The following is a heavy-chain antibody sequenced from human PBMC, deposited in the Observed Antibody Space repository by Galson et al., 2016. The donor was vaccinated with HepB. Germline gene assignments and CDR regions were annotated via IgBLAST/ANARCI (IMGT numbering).Heavy chain of an antibody. V-gene: IGHV3-23*01. Sequence: SLRLSCAASGFTFSSYAMSWVRQAPGKGLEWVSLISGSGTNTYYADSVKGRFTISRDKSRNTLYLQMNSLRAEDTAVYYCAKDLTVTLHWFDPWGQGTLVTVSS. CDR3: AKDLTVTLHWFDP. CDR1: GFTFSSYA. J-gene: IGHJ5*02. CDR2: ISGSGTNT. D-gene: IGHD2-15*01.